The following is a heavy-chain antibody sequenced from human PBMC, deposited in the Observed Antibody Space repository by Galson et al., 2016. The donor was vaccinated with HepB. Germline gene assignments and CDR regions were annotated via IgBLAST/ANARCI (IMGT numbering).Heavy chain of an antibody. J-gene: IGHJ3*02. Sequence: PALVKPTQTLTLTCTFSGFSLRTNGMCVSWIRQPPGKALEWLARIDWDNNEYRSPSLRTRLTISKEPSKNPVVLTMTNLDPEDTATNYCARTPRYCRGDGCDGFDIWGQGTMVTVSS. D-gene: IGHD2-15*01. V-gene: IGHV2-70*11. CDR3: ARTPRYCRGDGCDGFDI. CDR2: IDWDNNE. CDR1: GFSLRTNGMC.